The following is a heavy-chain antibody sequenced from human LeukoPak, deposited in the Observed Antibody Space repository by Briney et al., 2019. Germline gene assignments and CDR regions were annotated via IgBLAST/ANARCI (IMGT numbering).Heavy chain of an antibody. CDR2: IKQDGSDK. V-gene: IGHV3-7*01. Sequence: PGGSLRLSCAASGFTFSSYWMTWVRQAPGKGLEWVANIKQDGSDKYYVDSVKGRFTISRDNARNSLFLQMNSLRAEDTAVYYCARCRNVVVRPFDYWGQGTLVTVSS. D-gene: IGHD2-2*01. CDR1: GFTFSSYW. J-gene: IGHJ4*02. CDR3: ARCRNVVVRPFDY.